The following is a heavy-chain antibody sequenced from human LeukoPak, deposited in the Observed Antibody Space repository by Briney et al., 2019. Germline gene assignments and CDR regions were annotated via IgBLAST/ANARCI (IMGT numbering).Heavy chain of an antibody. V-gene: IGHV1-69*05. CDR1: GGTFSSHA. D-gene: IGHD2-2*01. CDR2: IIPIFGTA. CDR3: ARVAVYCSSTSCYGFDY. Sequence: SVKVSCKASGGTFSSHAISWVRQAPGQGLEWMGRIIPIFGTANYAQKFQGRVTITTDESTSTAYMELSSLRSEDTAVYYCARVAVYCSSTSCYGFDYWGQGTLVTVSS. J-gene: IGHJ4*02.